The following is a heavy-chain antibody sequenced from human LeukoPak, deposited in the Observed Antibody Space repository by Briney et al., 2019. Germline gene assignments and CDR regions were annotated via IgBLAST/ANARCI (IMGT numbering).Heavy chain of an antibody. CDR2: ISGSGGST. Sequence: GGSLRLSCAAPGFTFSSYAMSWVRQAPGKGLEWVSAISGSGGSTYYADSVKGRFTISRDNSKNTLYLQMNSLRAEDTAVYYCARPLYDILTGYYSGDYWGQGTLVTVSS. V-gene: IGHV3-23*01. J-gene: IGHJ4*02. D-gene: IGHD3-9*01. CDR1: GFTFSSYA. CDR3: ARPLYDILTGYYSGDY.